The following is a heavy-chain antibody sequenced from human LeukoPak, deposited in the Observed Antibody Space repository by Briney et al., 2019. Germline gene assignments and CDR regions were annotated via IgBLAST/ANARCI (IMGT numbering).Heavy chain of an antibody. CDR3: VRDAGIGXDAFDX. D-gene: IGHD6-13*01. V-gene: IGHV6-1*01. J-gene: IGHJ3*02. CDR2: TYYRSNWYH. Sequence: SQTLSLTCAISGDSVSSNSAAWNWIRQSPSRGLEWLGRTYYRSNWYHDYAISVKSRITINPDTSKNQFSLQLNSVTPEDTAVYYCVRDAGIGXDAFDXWGQGTMVTVSS. CDR1: GDSVSSNSAA.